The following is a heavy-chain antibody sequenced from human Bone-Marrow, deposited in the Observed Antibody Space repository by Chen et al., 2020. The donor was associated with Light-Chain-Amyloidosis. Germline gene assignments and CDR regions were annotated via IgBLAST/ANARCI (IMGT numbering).Heavy chain of an antibody. J-gene: IGHJ4*02. V-gene: IGHV3-49*05. CDR3: TRDETIFGVVIPRGY. CDR1: GFTFGDYA. D-gene: IGHD3-3*01. CDR2: IRSKAYGGTT. Sequence: EVQLVESGGGLVKPGRSLRLSCTASGFTFGDYAVSWFRQAPGKGLEWVGFIRSKAYGGTTEYAASVKGRFTISRDDSKSIAYLQMNSLKTEDTAVYYCTRDETIFGVVIPRGYWGQGTLVTVSS.